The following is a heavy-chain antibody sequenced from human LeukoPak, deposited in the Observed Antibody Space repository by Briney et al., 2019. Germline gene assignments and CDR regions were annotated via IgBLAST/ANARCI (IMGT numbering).Heavy chain of an antibody. CDR3: ARGWDCSSTSCYTSSAFDI. D-gene: IGHD2-2*02. V-gene: IGHV4-34*01. CDR1: GGSFSGYY. CDR2: LNHSGST. J-gene: IGHJ3*02. Sequence: PSETLSLTCAVYGGSFSGYYWSWIRQPPGKGLEWIGELNHSGSTNYNPSLKSRVTISVDTSKNQFSLKLSSVTAADTAVYYCARGWDCSSTSCYTSSAFDIWGQGTMVTVSS.